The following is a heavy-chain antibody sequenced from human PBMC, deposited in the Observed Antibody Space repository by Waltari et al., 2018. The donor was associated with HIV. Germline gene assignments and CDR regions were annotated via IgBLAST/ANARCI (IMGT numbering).Heavy chain of an antibody. CDR2: IKRKTDGGAT. CDR3: TTELHYSYVWGQYPTWAFDI. D-gene: IGHD3-16*01. CDR1: GITIPNAW. V-gene: IGHV3-15*01. Sequence: EVQLMESGGGLAKPGGSLTLSCVASGITIPNAWMSWVRQAPGEGLEWVGRIKRKTDGGATDYASSVRGRFTISKDDSTNTLYLQMHSLKTEDTAVYFCTTELHYSYVWGQYPTWAFDIWGHGTMVTVSS. J-gene: IGHJ3*02.